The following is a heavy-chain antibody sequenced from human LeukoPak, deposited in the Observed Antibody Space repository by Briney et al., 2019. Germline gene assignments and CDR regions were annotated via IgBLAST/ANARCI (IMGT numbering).Heavy chain of an antibody. CDR2: INHSGST. D-gene: IGHD3-3*02. CDR1: GGSFSGYY. CDR3: ASGHFWSGYV. J-gene: IGHJ4*02. V-gene: IGHV4-34*01. Sequence: SETLSLTCAVYGGSFSGYYWSWIRQPPGKGLEWIGEINHSGSTNYNPSLKSRVTISVDTSKNQFSLKLSSVTAADTAVYYCASGHFWSGYVWGQGTLVTVSS.